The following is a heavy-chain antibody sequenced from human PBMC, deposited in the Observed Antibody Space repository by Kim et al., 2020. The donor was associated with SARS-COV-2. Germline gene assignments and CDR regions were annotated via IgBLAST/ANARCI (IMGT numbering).Heavy chain of an antibody. V-gene: IGHV3-21*01. J-gene: IGHJ5*02. D-gene: IGHD6-13*01. CDR1: GFTFSSYS. CDR2: ISSSSSYI. Sequence: GGSLRLSCAASGFTFSSYSMNWVRQAPGKGLEWVSSISSSSSYIYYADSVKGRFTISRDNAKNSLYLQMNSLRAEDTAVYYCARGRQQLEDNWFDPWGQGTLVTVSS. CDR3: ARGRQQLEDNWFDP.